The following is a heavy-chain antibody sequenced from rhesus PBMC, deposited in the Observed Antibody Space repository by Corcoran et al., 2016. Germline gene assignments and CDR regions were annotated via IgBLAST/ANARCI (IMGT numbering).Heavy chain of an antibody. CDR3: ARRYSSGWYYYFDY. D-gene: IGHD6-31*01. CDR1: GGSISSNY. Sequence: QVQLQESGPGLVKPSETLSLTCAVSGGSISSNYWSWIRQPPGKGLEWIGYIYVIIGSTYNNPSLKSRVPISTDTSKNQFSLKLSAVTAADTAVYYCARRYSSGWYYYFDYWGQGVLVTVSS. V-gene: IGHV4-160*01. CDR2: IYVIIGST. J-gene: IGHJ4*01.